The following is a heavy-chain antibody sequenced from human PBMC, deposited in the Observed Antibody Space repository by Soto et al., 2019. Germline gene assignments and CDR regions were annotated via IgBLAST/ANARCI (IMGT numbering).Heavy chain of an antibody. V-gene: IGHV4-39*01. CDR1: GGSISSSSYY. D-gene: IGHD1-20*01. CDR2: IYYSGST. CDR3: ARRGMTKGRDFDY. J-gene: IGHJ4*02. Sequence: SETLSLTCTVSGGSISSSSYYWGWIRQPPGKGLEWIGSIYYSGSTYYNPSLKSRVTISVDTSKNQFSLKLSSVTAADTAVYYCARRGMTKGRDFDYWGQGTLVTVSS.